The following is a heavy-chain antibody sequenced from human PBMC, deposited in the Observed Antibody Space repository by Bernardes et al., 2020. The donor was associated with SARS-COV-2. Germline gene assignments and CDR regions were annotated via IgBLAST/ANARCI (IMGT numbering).Heavy chain of an antibody. CDR2: IYSGTDI. V-gene: IGHV3-66*02. CDR3: ARDRTIMGMDI. CDR1: GFTVSNDF. D-gene: IGHD5-12*01. J-gene: IGHJ6*02. Sequence: GGSLRLSCAASGFTVSNDFINWVRQAPGKGLEWVSGIYSGTDIKYADSVKGRFTISRDNSKNTVYLQMNSLVPEDTAVYYCARDRTIMGMDICGHGTTVKVCS.